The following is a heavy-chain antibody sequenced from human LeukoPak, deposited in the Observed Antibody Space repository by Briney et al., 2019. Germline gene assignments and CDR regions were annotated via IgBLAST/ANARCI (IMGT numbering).Heavy chain of an antibody. J-gene: IGHJ6*03. V-gene: IGHV3-15*01. Sequence: PGGSLRLSCAASGFTFSNAWMSWVRQAPGKGLEWVGRIKSKTDGGTTDYAAPVKGRFTISRDDSKNTLYLQMNSLKTEDTAVYYCTTEGYCSSTSCSTYYYYYYMDVWGKGTTVTVSS. D-gene: IGHD2-2*01. CDR2: IKSKTDGGTT. CDR1: GFTFSNAW. CDR3: TTEGYCSSTSCSTYYYYYYMDV.